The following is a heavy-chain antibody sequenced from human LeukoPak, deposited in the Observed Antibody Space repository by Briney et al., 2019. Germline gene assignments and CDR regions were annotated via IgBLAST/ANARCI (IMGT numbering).Heavy chain of an antibody. V-gene: IGHV1-46*01. Sequence: GASVKVSCKASGYTFTGNYIHWVRQAPGQGLEWMGMINPSGGGSTTYAQKFQGRVTMTRDTSTSTVYMELSSLRSEDTAVYYCAKRSTPGYTNKWCLDFWGQGTLVTVSS. D-gene: IGHD2-15*01. CDR1: GYTFTGNY. CDR3: AKRSTPGYTNKWCLDF. J-gene: IGHJ4*02. CDR2: INPSGGGST.